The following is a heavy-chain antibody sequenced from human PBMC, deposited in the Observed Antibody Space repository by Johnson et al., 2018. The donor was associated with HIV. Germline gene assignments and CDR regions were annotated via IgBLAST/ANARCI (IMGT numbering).Heavy chain of an antibody. Sequence: MLLVESGGGLVQPGGSLRLYCAASGITVGTNYMSWVRQAPGKGLEWVSVIFSVGDGYYADSVKGRFTISRDNAKNSLYLQMNSLRAEDTAVYYCARDAHRTDDAFDIWGQGTMVTVSS. J-gene: IGHJ3*02. CDR2: IFSVGDG. D-gene: IGHD1-14*01. CDR1: GITVGTNY. V-gene: IGHV3-66*01. CDR3: ARDAHRTDDAFDI.